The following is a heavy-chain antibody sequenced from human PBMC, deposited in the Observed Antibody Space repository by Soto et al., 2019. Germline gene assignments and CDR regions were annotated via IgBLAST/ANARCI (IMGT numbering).Heavy chain of an antibody. V-gene: IGHV1-69*13. Sequence: SVKVSCKXSGGTFSSYAISWVRQAPGQGLEWMGGIIPIFGTANYAQKFQGRVTITADESTSTAYMELSSLRSEDTAVYYCAREGRDYDSSGYYFTWGQGTLVTVSS. CDR2: IIPIFGTA. D-gene: IGHD3-22*01. J-gene: IGHJ4*02. CDR3: AREGRDYDSSGYYFT. CDR1: GGTFSSYA.